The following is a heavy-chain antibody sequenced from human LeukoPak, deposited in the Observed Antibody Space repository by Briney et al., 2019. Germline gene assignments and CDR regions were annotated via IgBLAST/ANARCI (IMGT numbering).Heavy chain of an antibody. CDR1: GYSFTSYW. J-gene: IGHJ4*02. CDR3: ASSRGIQLWLAFDY. D-gene: IGHD5-18*01. Sequence: GESLKISCKGSGYSFTSYWIGWVRQMPEKGLEWMGIIYPGDSDTRYSPSFQGQVTISVDKSISTAYLQWSSLKALDTAMYYCASSRGIQLWLAFDYWGQGTLVTVSS. CDR2: IYPGDSDT. V-gene: IGHV5-51*01.